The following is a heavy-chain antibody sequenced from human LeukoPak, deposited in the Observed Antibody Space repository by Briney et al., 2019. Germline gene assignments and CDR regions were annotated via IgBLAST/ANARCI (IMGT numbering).Heavy chain of an antibody. D-gene: IGHD6-19*01. CDR3: ARGRGWYPDY. V-gene: IGHV3-7*01. J-gene: IGHJ4*02. CDR1: GFTFSTYW. Sequence: PGGSLRLSCAVSGFTFSTYWMTWVRQAPGKGLEWVANIKQDGSDKYYVDSVKGRFTISRDNAKSSLYLLMNSLRAEDTAVYYCARGRGWYPDYWGQGTLVTVSS. CDR2: IKQDGSDK.